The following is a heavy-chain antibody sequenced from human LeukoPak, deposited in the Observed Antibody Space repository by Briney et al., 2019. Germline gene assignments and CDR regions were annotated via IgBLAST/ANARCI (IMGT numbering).Heavy chain of an antibody. CDR2: INWNGGST. V-gene: IGHV3-20*04. D-gene: IGHD3-22*01. Sequence: GGSLRLSCAASGFTFDDYGMSWVRQAPGKGLEWVSGINWNGGSTGYADSVKGRFTISRDNAKNSLYLQMNSLRAEDTAVYCCAKNGPLLLRGWYFDLWGRGTLVTVSS. CDR1: GFTFDDYG. CDR3: AKNGPLLLRGWYFDL. J-gene: IGHJ2*01.